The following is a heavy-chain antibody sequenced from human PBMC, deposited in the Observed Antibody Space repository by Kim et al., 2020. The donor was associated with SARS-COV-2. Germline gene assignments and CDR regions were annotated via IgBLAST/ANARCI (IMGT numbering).Heavy chain of an antibody. V-gene: IGHV4-34*01. D-gene: IGHD2-2*01. CDR1: GGSFSGYY. J-gene: IGHJ6*02. CDR2: INHSGST. CDR3: ARARTRNYYYYGMDV. Sequence: SETLSLTCAVYGGSFSGYYWSWIRQPPGKGLEWIGEINHSGSTNYNPSLKSRVTISVDTSKNQFSLKLSSVTAADTAVYYCARARTRNYYYYGMDVWGQGTTVTVSS.